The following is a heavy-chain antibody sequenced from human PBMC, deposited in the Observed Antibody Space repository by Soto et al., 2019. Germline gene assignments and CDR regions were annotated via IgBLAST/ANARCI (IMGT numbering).Heavy chain of an antibody. CDR2: IIPIFGTA. J-gene: IGHJ3*02. CDR3: ARSEPLVRGSPLPGFEHDI. D-gene: IGHD3-10*01. CDR1: GGTFSSYA. V-gene: IGHV1-69*01. Sequence: QVQLVQSGAEVKKPGSSVKVSCKASGGTFSSYAISWVRQAPGQGLEWMGGIIPIFGTANYAQKFQGRVTITADDSTNPAYMELSRLRSEDTAVYYCARSEPLVRGSPLPGFEHDIWGQGTMVTVSS.